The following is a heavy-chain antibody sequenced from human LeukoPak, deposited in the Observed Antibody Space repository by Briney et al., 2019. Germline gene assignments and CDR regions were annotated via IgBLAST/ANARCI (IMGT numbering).Heavy chain of an antibody. Sequence: SETLSLTCTVSGGSISSYYWSWIRQSPGKGLEWIGYIFYIGSTNYHPSLKSRVTISVDTSKNQFSLKLSSVTAADTAVYYCARHPSVAGTKGGFDHWGQGTLVTVSS. D-gene: IGHD6-19*01. CDR3: ARHPSVAGTKGGFDH. CDR1: GGSISSYY. J-gene: IGHJ4*02. V-gene: IGHV4-59*08. CDR2: IFYIGST.